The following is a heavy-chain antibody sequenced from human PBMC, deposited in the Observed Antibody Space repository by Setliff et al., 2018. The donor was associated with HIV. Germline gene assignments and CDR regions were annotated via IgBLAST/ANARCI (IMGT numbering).Heavy chain of an antibody. V-gene: IGHV4-59*08. CDR1: GGTFSLHY. CDR2: IYYSGNT. Sequence: SETLSLTCAVSGGTFSLHYYTWIRQSPLRGLEWIGWIYYSGNTRYNPSLKSRVTISLDTSKNRFSLQLTSVTAADTAVYYCARHRDGGTYPLDYWGQGTLVTVSS. J-gene: IGHJ4*02. CDR3: ARHRDGGTYPLDY. D-gene: IGHD1-26*01.